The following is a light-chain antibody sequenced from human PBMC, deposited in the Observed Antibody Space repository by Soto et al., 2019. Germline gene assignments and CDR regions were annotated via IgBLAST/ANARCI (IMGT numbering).Light chain of an antibody. CDR3: QQYGSSSWT. Sequence: EIVLTQSPGTLSLPPGERATLSCRASQSVRSSYLAWYQQKFGQAPRLLIYGASSRATGIPDRFSGSGSGTDFTLTISRLGPEDFAVYYCQQYGSSSWTFGQGTKVEI. V-gene: IGKV3-20*01. J-gene: IGKJ1*01. CDR1: QSVRSSY. CDR2: GAS.